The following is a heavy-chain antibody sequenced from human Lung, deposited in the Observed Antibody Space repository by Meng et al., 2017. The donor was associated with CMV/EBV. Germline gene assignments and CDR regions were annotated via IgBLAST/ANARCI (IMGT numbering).Heavy chain of an antibody. D-gene: IGHD2/OR15-2a*01. CDR3: ARGRVGTTWLD. J-gene: IGHJ4*02. Sequence: GESLKISCAASGFTFSSYWMSWVRQAPGKGLEWVANIKQDGSEKYYVDFVKGRFTISRDNAKNSLYLQMNSLRAEDTAVYYCARGRVGTTWLDWGQGTLVXVSS. CDR2: IKQDGSEK. V-gene: IGHV3-7*01. CDR1: GFTFSSYW.